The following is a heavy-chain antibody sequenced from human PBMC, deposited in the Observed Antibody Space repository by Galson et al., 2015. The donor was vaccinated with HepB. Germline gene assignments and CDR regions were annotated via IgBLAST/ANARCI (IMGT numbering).Heavy chain of an antibody. V-gene: IGHV3-23*01. CDR3: AKGGDYESRGYYQRDLDY. CDR2: ISGSGGST. D-gene: IGHD3-22*01. CDR1: GXTXSXYA. J-gene: IGHJ4*01. Sequence: SLRLSXXXXGXTXSXYAMSWVRQAPGKGLEWVXAISGSGGSTYYADSVKGRFTISRDNSKNTLYXQMNSXRAEDTAVYYCAKGGDYESRGYYQRDLDYWG.